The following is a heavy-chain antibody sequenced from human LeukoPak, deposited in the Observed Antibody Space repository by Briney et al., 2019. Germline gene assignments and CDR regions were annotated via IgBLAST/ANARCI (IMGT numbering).Heavy chain of an antibody. J-gene: IGHJ3*01. CDR2: INPNTGGT. V-gene: IGHV1-2*02. CDR1: GYTFTDYY. CDR3: ASYFEILTGYYAGNGFDV. D-gene: IGHD3-9*01. Sequence: ASVKVSCKTSGYTFTDYYLNWVRQAPGQGLEWMGWINPNTGGTKYALKFQARVTLTRDTSISSAYMELSGLTSDDTAVYYCASYFEILTGYYAGNGFDVWGQGTMVTVSA.